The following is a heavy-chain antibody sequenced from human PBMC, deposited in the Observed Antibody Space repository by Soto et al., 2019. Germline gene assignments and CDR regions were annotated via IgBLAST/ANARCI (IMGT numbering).Heavy chain of an antibody. D-gene: IGHD3-9*01. CDR2: IYHSGNT. V-gene: IGHV4-4*02. J-gene: IGHJ6*02. CDR3: ARVKYDILTGPSYGMDV. CDR1: GGSVSSSDW. Sequence: PSETLSLTCAVSGGSVSSSDWWSWVRQPPGKGLEWIGEIYHSGNTNYNPSLKSRVTISVDKSKNQFSLKLSSVSAADTAVYYCARVKYDILTGPSYGMDVWGQGTTVTVSS.